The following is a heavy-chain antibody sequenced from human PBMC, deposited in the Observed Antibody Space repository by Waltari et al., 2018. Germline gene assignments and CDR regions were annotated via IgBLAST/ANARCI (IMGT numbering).Heavy chain of an antibody. Sequence: QLQLQESGPGLVKPSETLSLTCTVSGGSISSSSYYWGWIRQPPGKGLEWIGSIYYSGSTYANPSLKSRVTISVDTSKNQFSLKLSSVTAADTAVYYCASLAAAGRYWYFDLWGRGTLVTVSS. D-gene: IGHD6-13*01. CDR1: GGSISSSSYY. CDR2: IYYSGST. V-gene: IGHV4-39*01. CDR3: ASLAAAGRYWYFDL. J-gene: IGHJ2*01.